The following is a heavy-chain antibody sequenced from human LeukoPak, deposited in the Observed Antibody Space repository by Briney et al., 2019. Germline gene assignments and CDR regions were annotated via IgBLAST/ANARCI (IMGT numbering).Heavy chain of an antibody. D-gene: IGHD1-26*01. CDR2: IYYTGST. CDR1: GASISGGTYY. CDR3: ARYIRTQVGANPYYFDY. Sequence: SETLSLICSVSGASISGGTYYWGWIRQPPGKGLEWIGSIYYTGSTYDNPSLKSRVTISVDTSKNQFSLKLSSVTAADTAVYYCARYIRTQVGANPYYFDYWGQGTLVTVSS. V-gene: IGHV4-39*01. J-gene: IGHJ4*02.